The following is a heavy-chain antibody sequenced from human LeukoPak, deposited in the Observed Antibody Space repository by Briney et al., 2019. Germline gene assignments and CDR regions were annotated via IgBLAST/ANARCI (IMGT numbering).Heavy chain of an antibody. CDR1: GGSISSSSYY. CDR3: ARLRVGHDYVDY. CDR2: IHYSGST. D-gene: IGHD1-26*01. V-gene: IGHV4-39*01. J-gene: IGHJ4*02. Sequence: SETLSLTCTVSGGSISSSSYYWGWIRRPPGKGLEWIGSIHYSGSTYYNPSLKSRVTISVDTSKNQFSLKLSSVTAADTAVYYCARLRVGHDYVDYWGQGTLVTVSS.